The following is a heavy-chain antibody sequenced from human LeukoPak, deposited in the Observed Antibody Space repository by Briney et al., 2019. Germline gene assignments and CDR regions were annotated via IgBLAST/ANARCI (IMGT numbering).Heavy chain of an antibody. J-gene: IGHJ4*02. Sequence: PGGPLTLSCPSSGFTASSNLMSWARSARGQGLEWVAVIYSGENTYYADSVKGRFTISRDKSKNTLYLQMNSLRAEDTAVYYCAREFFYGSGSYYEYWGQGTLVTVSS. D-gene: IGHD3-10*01. CDR2: IYSGENT. CDR1: GFTASSNL. V-gene: IGHV3-53*01. CDR3: AREFFYGSGSYYEY.